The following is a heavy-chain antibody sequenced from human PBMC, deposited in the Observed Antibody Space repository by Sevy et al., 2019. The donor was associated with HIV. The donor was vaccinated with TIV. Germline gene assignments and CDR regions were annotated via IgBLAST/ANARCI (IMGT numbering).Heavy chain of an antibody. V-gene: IGHV3-33*01. CDR2: NWFDGSNT. CDR3: ARDLEFYDYGDYGPAFMPDY. CDR1: GFTFSSYG. J-gene: IGHJ4*02. D-gene: IGHD4-17*01. Sequence: GSLRLSCAASGFTFSSYGMQWVRPAPGKGLEWVAVNWFDGSNTYYADSVKGRFTISRDIAKNTLHLQMNSLRAEDTAVYYCARDLEFYDYGDYGPAFMPDYWGQGTLVTVSS.